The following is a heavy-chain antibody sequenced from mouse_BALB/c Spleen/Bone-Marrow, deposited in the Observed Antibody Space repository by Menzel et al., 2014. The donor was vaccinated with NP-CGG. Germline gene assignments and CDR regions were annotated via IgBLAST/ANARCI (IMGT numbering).Heavy chain of an antibody. CDR2: IYTNDGST. V-gene: IGHV5-6-2*01. CDR1: GFTFSTYY. Sequence: EVQLVESGGGLVKVGESLKLSCAASGFTFSTYYMSWVRQTPEKRLELVAAIYTNDGSTYYPDTVKGRFAISRDNAKXTLYLQMSSLKSEDTALYYCARRAFYALDYWGQGTSVTVSS. J-gene: IGHJ4*01. CDR3: ARRAFYALDY.